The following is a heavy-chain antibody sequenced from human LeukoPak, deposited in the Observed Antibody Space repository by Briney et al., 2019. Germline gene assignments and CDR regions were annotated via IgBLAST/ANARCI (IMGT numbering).Heavy chain of an antibody. Sequence: ASVKVSCKASGYTFTSYGISWVRQAPGQGLEWMGWISAYNGNTNYAQKLQGRVTMTTDTSTSTAYMELRSLRSDDTAVYYCARHYCSSTSCYLYYFDYWGQGTLVTVSS. CDR3: ARHYCSSTSCYLYYFDY. CDR1: GYTFTSYG. J-gene: IGHJ4*02. V-gene: IGHV1-18*01. CDR2: ISAYNGNT. D-gene: IGHD2-2*01.